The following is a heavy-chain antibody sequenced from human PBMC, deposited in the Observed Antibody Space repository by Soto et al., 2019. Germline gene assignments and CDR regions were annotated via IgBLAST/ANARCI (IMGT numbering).Heavy chain of an antibody. Sequence: KISCKASGYTFTSYGISWVRQAPGQGLEWMGWISAYNGNTNYAQKLQGRVTMTTDTSTSTAYMELRSLRSDDTAVYYCARDYLNIVGATSGPWFDYWGQGTLVTVSS. J-gene: IGHJ4*02. CDR1: GYTFTSYG. CDR2: ISAYNGNT. CDR3: ARDYLNIVGATSGPWFDY. D-gene: IGHD1-26*01. V-gene: IGHV1-18*01.